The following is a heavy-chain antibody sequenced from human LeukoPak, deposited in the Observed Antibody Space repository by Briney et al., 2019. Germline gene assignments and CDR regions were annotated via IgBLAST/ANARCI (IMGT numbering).Heavy chain of an antibody. CDR1: GFTFSSYA. CDR2: ISYDGSNK. Sequence: GGSLRLSCAASGFTFSSYAMHWVRQDPGKGLEWVAVISYDGSNKYYADSVKGRFTISRDNSKNTLYLQMNSLRAEDTAVYYCARDLSVVVVVAAPDYWGQGTLVTVSS. CDR3: ARDLSVVVVVAAPDY. V-gene: IGHV3-30*04. D-gene: IGHD2-15*01. J-gene: IGHJ4*02.